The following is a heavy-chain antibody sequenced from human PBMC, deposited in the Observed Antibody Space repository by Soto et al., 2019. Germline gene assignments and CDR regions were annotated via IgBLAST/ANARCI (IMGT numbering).Heavy chain of an antibody. CDR3: ARHRTDSSYSHFDY. D-gene: IGHD3-22*01. V-gene: IGHV4-39*01. Sequence: QLQVQESGPGLVKPSETLSLTCTVSGGSISSSICYWGWIRQPPGKGLEWIGSIHYRGSTHYNPSLKSRVTISVDTSKNQFSVKLSSVTAADAAVYYCARHRTDSSYSHFDYWGQGTLVSVSS. J-gene: IGHJ4*02. CDR2: IHYRGST. CDR1: GGSISSSICY.